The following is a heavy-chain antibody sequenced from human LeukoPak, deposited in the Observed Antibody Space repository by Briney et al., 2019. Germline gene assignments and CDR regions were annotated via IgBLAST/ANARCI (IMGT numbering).Heavy chain of an antibody. CDR2: IFHNGKT. CDR1: GGSVSTSDYY. J-gene: IGHJ4*02. Sequence: SETLSLTCTVSGGSVSTSDYYWRWIRQTPGKGLEWIGDIFHNGKTNYNPSLKGRVTISIDTSNNQFSLRLPSVTAADTAVYYCARIFDSWGQGTLVTVSS. V-gene: IGHV4-61*08. CDR3: ARIFDS.